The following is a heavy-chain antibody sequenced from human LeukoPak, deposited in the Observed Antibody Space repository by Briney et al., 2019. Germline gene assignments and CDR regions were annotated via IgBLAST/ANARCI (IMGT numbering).Heavy chain of an antibody. CDR1: GFTVSNNY. J-gene: IGHJ4*02. Sequence: GGSLRLSCAASGFTVSNNYMNWVRQAPGKGLEWVSSISSSSSYIYYADSVKGRFTISRDNAKNSLYLQMNSLRAEDTAVYYCARGSSAVRGVPITLWGQGTLVTVSS. D-gene: IGHD3-10*01. CDR3: ARGSSAVRGVPITL. CDR2: ISSSSSYI. V-gene: IGHV3-21*01.